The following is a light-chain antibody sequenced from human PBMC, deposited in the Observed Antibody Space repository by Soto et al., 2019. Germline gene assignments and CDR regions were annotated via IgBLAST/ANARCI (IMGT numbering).Light chain of an antibody. CDR3: SSYAANPNLV. Sequence: QSVLTQPPSASGSLGQSVTISCTGTSSDIGGYNYVSWYQQHPGKAPKLIIYAVSNRSSEVPGRFSGSKSGNTASLTVSGLLAEDEADYFCSSYAANPNLVFGTGTKLTVL. CDR2: AVS. J-gene: IGLJ1*01. CDR1: SSDIGGYNY. V-gene: IGLV2-8*01.